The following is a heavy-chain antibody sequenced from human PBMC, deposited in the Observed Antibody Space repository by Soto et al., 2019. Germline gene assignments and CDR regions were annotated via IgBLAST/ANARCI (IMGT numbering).Heavy chain of an antibody. V-gene: IGHV4-34*01. J-gene: IGHJ4*02. CDR3: ARGRGRLANDY. D-gene: IGHD3-16*01. CDR2: INHSGST. Sequence: QVQLQQWGAGLLKPSETLSLTCAVYGGSFSGYYWSWIRQPPGKGLEWIGEINHSGSTNYNPSLKSRVTISVDTSKNQFSLKLSSVTAADTAVYYCARGRGRLANDYWGQGTLVTVSS. CDR1: GGSFSGYY.